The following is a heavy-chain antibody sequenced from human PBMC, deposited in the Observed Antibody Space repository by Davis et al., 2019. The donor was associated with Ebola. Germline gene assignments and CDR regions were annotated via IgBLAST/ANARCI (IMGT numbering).Heavy chain of an antibody. V-gene: IGHV1-8*01. D-gene: IGHD3-16*01. CDR1: GYTFTNYD. CDR2: LIPNSGDT. Sequence: ASVKVSCKASGYTFTNYDINWVRQAAGQGLEWMGRLIPNSGDTVYAQKFQGRVTVTRNTSITTAYMELSSLRSEDTAVYYCALHTGMLLWGQGTLVTVSS. J-gene: IGHJ4*02. CDR3: ALHTGMLL.